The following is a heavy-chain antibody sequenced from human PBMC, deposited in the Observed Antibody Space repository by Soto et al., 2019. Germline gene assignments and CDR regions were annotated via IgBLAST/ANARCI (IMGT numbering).Heavy chain of an antibody. V-gene: IGHV3-15*01. J-gene: IGHJ4*02. CDR3: TKDSTQYYYDSSGYLWYY. Sequence: TGGSLRLSCSASGFTFSSYAMHWVRQAPGKGLEWVGRIKSKTDGGTTDYAAPVKGRFTISRDDSKNTLYLQMNSLKTEDTAVYYCTKDSTQYYYDSSGYLWYYWGQGTLVTVSS. CDR1: GFTFSSYA. D-gene: IGHD3-22*01. CDR2: IKSKTDGGTT.